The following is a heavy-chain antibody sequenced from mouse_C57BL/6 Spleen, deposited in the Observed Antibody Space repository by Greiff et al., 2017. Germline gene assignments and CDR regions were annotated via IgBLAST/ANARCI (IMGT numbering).Heavy chain of an antibody. V-gene: IGHV1-53*01. CDR3: ARWLLRHWYFDV. D-gene: IGHD2-3*01. CDR1: GYTFTSYW. CDR2: INPSNGGT. J-gene: IGHJ1*03. Sequence: QVQLQQSGTELVKPGASVKLSCTASGYTFTSYWMHWVKQRPGQGLEWIGNINPSNGGTNYNEKFKSKATLTVDKSSSTAYMQLSSLTSEDSAVYYCARWLLRHWYFDVWGTGTTVTVSS.